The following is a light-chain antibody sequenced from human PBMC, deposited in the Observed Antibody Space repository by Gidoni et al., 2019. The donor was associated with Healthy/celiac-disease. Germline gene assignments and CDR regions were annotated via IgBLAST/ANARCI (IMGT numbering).Light chain of an antibody. CDR2: EVS. CDR1: SSDVGGYNY. V-gene: IGLV2-14*01. CDR3: SSYTSSSTLGV. Sequence: SALTHPASVSGSPGQSITISCTGTSSDVGGYNYVSWYQQHPGKAPKLMIYEVSNRPSGVSNRCSGTKAGNTASLTISGLQAEDEADYYCSSYTSSSTLGVFGGGTKLTVL. J-gene: IGLJ3*02.